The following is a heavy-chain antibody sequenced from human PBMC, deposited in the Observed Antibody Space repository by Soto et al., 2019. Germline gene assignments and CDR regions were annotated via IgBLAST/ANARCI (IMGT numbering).Heavy chain of an antibody. CDR3: ARDYYRFNSGYGFSMDV. V-gene: IGHV3-30-3*01. CDR1: GFTFSSYA. J-gene: IGHJ6*02. Sequence: PGGSLRLSCAASGFTFSSYAMHLVRQAPGKGLEWVAVISYDGSNKYYADSVKGRFTISRDNSKNTLYLQMNSLRAEDTAVYYCARDYYRFNSGYGFSMDVWGQGTTVTVSS. CDR2: ISYDGSNK. D-gene: IGHD5-12*01.